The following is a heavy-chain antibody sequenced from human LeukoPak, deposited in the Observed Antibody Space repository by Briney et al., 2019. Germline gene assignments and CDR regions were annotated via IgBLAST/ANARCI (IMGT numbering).Heavy chain of an antibody. D-gene: IGHD3-3*01. CDR3: ARGTLYYDFWSGYYPGGPEH. CDR1: GFMFSNYA. V-gene: IGHV3-23*01. Sequence: PGGSLRLSCAVSGFMFSNYAMSWVRQAPGKGLEWVSGISGSGRNIYYADSVKGRFTISRDNSKNTLYLQMNGLRAEDTAVYYCARGTLYYDFWSGYYPGGPEHWGQGTLVTVSS. J-gene: IGHJ1*01. CDR2: ISGSGRNI.